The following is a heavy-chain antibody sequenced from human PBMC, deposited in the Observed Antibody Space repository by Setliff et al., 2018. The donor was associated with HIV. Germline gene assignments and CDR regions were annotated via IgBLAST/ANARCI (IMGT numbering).Heavy chain of an antibody. D-gene: IGHD1-26*01. CDR1: GGSFSGYY. J-gene: IGHJ4*02. CDR2: INHSGST. V-gene: IGHV4-34*01. CDR3: ARGTFSGPDY. Sequence: SETLSLTCAVYGGSFSGYYWNWIRQPPEKGLEWIGEINHSGSTNYNPSLKSRVTISVGTSKNQFSLKLNSVTAADTAVYYCARGTFSGPDYWGQGTLVTVSS.